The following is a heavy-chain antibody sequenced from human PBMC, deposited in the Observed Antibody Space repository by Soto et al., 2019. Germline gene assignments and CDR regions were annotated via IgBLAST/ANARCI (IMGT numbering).Heavy chain of an antibody. J-gene: IGHJ6*03. Sequence: PGGSLRLSCAASGFTFSSYDMHWVRQATGKGLEWVSAIGTAGDTYYPGSVKGRFTISRENAKNSLYLQMNSLRAGDTAVYYCARDGRENGDYRRMDVWGKGTTVTVSS. CDR1: GFTFSSYD. CDR3: ARDGRENGDYRRMDV. CDR2: IGTAGDT. D-gene: IGHD4-17*01. V-gene: IGHV3-13*01.